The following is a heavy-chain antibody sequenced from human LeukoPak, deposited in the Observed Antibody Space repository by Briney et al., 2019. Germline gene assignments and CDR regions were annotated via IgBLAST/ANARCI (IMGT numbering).Heavy chain of an antibody. CDR3: ARQATAMAYPYYYYYYMDV. CDR1: GGSISSSSYY. J-gene: IGHJ6*03. V-gene: IGHV4-39*01. D-gene: IGHD5-18*01. Sequence: SETLSLTCTVSGGSISSSSYYWGWLRQPPGKGLEWIGSIYYSGSTYYNPSLKSRVTISVDTSKNQFSLKLSSVTAADTAVYYCARQATAMAYPYYYYYYMDVWGKGTTVTISS. CDR2: IYYSGST.